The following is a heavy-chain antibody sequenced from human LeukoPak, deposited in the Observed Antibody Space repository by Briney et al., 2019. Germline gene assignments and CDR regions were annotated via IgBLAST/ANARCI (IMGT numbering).Heavy chain of an antibody. CDR3: ARDRGGDTSAWYGLDC. D-gene: IGHD6-19*01. CDR2: IYSGGTT. CDR1: GFTVSSNY. V-gene: IGHV3-66*01. J-gene: IGHJ4*02. Sequence: GGSLRLSCAASGFTVSSNYMNWVRQAPGKGLEWVSIIYSGGTTYYADSVKGRFTIFKDNSKNTVYLQMNSLRGEDTAVYYCARDRGGDTSAWYGLDCWGQGTLVTVSS.